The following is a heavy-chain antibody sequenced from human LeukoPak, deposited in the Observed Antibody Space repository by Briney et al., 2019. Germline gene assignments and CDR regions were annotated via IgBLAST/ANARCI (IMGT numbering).Heavy chain of an antibody. D-gene: IGHD6-19*01. CDR1: GFTFSSYA. V-gene: IGHV3-23*01. CDR3: AKDQARFAVAGHDAFDI. CDR2: ISGSGGST. Sequence: PGGSLRLSCAASGFTFSSYAMSWVRQAPGKGLEWVSAISGSGGSTYYADSVKGRFTISRDNSKNTLYLQMNSLRAEDTAVYDCAKDQARFAVAGHDAFDIWGQGTMVTVSS. J-gene: IGHJ3*02.